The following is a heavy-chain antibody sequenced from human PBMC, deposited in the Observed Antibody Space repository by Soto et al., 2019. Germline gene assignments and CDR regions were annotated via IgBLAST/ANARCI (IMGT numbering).Heavy chain of an antibody. CDR1: GYTFTSYG. D-gene: IGHD1-1*01. Sequence: QVHLVQSGAEVKKPGASVKVSCKGSGYTFTSYGITWVRQAPGQGLEWMGWISAHNGNTDYAQKLQGRVTVTRDTTTSTADMELRSLRSADAAVDYCARGRYGDYWGQGALVTVSS. CDR3: ARGRYGDY. J-gene: IGHJ4*02. V-gene: IGHV1-18*01. CDR2: ISAHNGNT.